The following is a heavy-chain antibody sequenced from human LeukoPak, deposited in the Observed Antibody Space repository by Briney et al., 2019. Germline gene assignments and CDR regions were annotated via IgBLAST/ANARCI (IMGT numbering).Heavy chain of an antibody. CDR2: IYSGGST. CDR3: ARDRATVTYWYFDL. J-gene: IGHJ2*01. Sequence: PGGSLRLSCAASGFTVSSNYMSWVRQAPGKGLEWVSVIYSGGSTYYADSVKGRFTISRDNSKNTLYLQMNSLRAEDTAVYYCARDRATVTYWYFDLWGRGTLSLSPQ. CDR1: GFTVSSNY. V-gene: IGHV3-53*01. D-gene: IGHD4-17*01.